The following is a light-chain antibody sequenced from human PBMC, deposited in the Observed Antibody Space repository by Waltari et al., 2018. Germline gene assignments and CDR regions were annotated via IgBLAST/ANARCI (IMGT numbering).Light chain of an antibody. CDR1: QSVRSH. Sequence: ELVLTQSPATLSLSPGERATLSWRARQSVRSHLAWYQQKPCQAPRLLIYDASSRATGIPDRFSGSGSGTDVTLTISSLEPEDVAVYYCQQRSDWRTFGQGTKVEIK. V-gene: IGKV3-11*01. CDR2: DAS. J-gene: IGKJ1*01. CDR3: QQRSDWRT.